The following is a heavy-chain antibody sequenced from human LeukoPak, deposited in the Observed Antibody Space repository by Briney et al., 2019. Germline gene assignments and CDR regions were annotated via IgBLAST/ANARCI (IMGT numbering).Heavy chain of an antibody. V-gene: IGHV3-48*03. CDR3: AELGITMIGGV. Sequence: GGSLRLSCAASGFTFSSYEMNWVRQVPGKGLEWVSSSGSTIYYADSVKGRFTISRDNAKNSLYLQMNSLRAEDTAVYYCAELGITMIGGVWGKGTTVTISS. CDR1: GFTFSSYE. CDR2: SSGSTI. D-gene: IGHD3-10*02. J-gene: IGHJ6*04.